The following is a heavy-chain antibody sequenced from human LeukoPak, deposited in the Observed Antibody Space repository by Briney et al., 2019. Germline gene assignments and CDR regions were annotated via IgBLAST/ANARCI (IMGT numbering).Heavy chain of an antibody. Sequence: SETLSLTCTVSGGSISSYYWSWIRQPAGKGLEWIGRIYTSGSTNYNPSLKSRVTISIDKSKNHFSLNLSAVTAADPAVYYCARHNTIFGVLVPLDYWGQGTLVTVSS. CDR1: GGSISSYY. D-gene: IGHD3-3*01. J-gene: IGHJ4*02. CDR3: ARHNTIFGVLVPLDY. CDR2: IYTSGST. V-gene: IGHV4-4*07.